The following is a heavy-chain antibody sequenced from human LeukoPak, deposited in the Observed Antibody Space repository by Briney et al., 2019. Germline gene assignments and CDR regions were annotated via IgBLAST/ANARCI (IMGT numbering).Heavy chain of an antibody. V-gene: IGHV3-66*01. D-gene: IGHD2-21*01. CDR3: AKDFVVAPGNVTYFDY. CDR1: EFSVGSNY. Sequence: GGSLRVSCAASEFSVGSNYVTWVRQAPGKGLEWVSRIYSGGSTYYSDSVKGRFTISRNNSKNTPDDQMKSLRAEDTAVYYCAKDFVVAPGNVTYFDYWGQGTLATPSS. J-gene: IGHJ4*02. CDR2: IYSGGST.